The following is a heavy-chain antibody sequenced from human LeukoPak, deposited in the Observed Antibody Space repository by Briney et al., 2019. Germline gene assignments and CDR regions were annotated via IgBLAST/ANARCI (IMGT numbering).Heavy chain of an antibody. Sequence: GRSLRLSCAASGFTFSSYAMHWVRQAPGKGLEWVAVISYDGSNKYYADSVKGRFTTSRDNSKNTLYLQMNSLRAEDTAVYYCARKLPYFDYWGQGTLVTVSS. D-gene: IGHD1-7*01. CDR3: ARKLPYFDY. J-gene: IGHJ4*02. CDR1: GFTFSSYA. CDR2: ISYDGSNK. V-gene: IGHV3-30-3*01.